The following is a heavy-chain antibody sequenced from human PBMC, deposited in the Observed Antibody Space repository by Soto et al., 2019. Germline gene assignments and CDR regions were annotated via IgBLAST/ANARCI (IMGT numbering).Heavy chain of an antibody. D-gene: IGHD3-10*01. Sequence: SETLSLTCAVSGGSISSGGYSWSWIRQPPGKGLEWIGYIYHSGSTYYNPSLKSRVTISVDRSKNQFSLKLTSVTAADTAVYYCARQIRDGSGTYHFDYWGQGKLVTVSS. J-gene: IGHJ4*02. V-gene: IGHV4-30-2*01. CDR2: IYHSGST. CDR3: ARQIRDGSGTYHFDY. CDR1: GGSISSGGYS.